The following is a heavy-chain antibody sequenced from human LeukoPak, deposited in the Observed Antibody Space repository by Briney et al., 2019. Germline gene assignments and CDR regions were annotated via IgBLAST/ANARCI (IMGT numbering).Heavy chain of an antibody. CDR1: GDSISTYY. J-gene: IGHJ5*02. Sequence: SETLSLTCTVSGDSISTYYWSWIRQPPGKGLEWIGHISYSGSTSYNPSLKGRVTISVDTSKNQFSLKLSSVTAADTAVYYCARHEYSSSFWFDPWGQGTLVTVSS. D-gene: IGHD6-6*01. CDR2: ISYSGST. CDR3: ARHEYSSSFWFDP. V-gene: IGHV4-59*01.